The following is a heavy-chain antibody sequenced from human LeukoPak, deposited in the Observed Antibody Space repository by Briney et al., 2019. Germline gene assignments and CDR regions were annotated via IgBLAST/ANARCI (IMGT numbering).Heavy chain of an antibody. CDR3: ARHSGSGWQALGY. CDR2: TSYNGKK. Sequence: GASVKVSCKASGYTFSNYGISWVRQAPGLGGEWRGWTSYNGKKNYAQKIQDRGTMTTDTSTPTPYMELRSLESDDTAVYYCARHSGSGWQALGYWGQGTLVTVSS. CDR1: GYTFSNYG. D-gene: IGHD6-19*01. V-gene: IGHV1-18*04. J-gene: IGHJ4*02.